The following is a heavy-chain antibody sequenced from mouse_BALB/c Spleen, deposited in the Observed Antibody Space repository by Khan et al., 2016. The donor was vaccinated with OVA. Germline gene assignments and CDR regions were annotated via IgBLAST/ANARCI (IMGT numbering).Heavy chain of an antibody. Sequence: QVQLQQSGAELVRPGASVTLSCKASGYTFPDYELHWVKQTPVHGLEWIGVMDPKTGVTAYNQKFKGKATLTADKSSSTAYMKLRSLTSEDSAVYYCTRSTFAYWGQGTLVTVSA. CDR1: GYTFPDYE. V-gene: IGHV1-15*01. CDR3: TRSTFAY. CDR2: MDPKTGVT. J-gene: IGHJ3*01.